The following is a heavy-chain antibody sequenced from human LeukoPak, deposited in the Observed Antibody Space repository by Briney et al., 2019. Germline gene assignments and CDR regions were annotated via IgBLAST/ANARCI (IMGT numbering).Heavy chain of an antibody. CDR3: ARGGQWLDDTNQFDY. Sequence: SETLSLTCTVSGGSISSYYWSWIRQPPGKGLEWIGYIYYSGSTNYNPSLKSRVTISVDTSKNQFSLKLSSVTAADTAVYYCARGGQWLDDTNQFDYWGQGTLVTVSS. V-gene: IGHV4-59*01. CDR2: IYYSGST. J-gene: IGHJ4*02. D-gene: IGHD6-19*01. CDR1: GGSISSYY.